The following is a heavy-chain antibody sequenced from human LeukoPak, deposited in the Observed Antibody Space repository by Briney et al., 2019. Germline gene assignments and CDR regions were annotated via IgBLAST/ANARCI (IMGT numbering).Heavy chain of an antibody. J-gene: IGHJ4*02. V-gene: IGHV3-48*03. CDR3: ATYPDGYDYVWGSYRYGSYFDY. D-gene: IGHD3-16*02. CDR1: GFTFSSYE. CDR2: ISSSGSTI. Sequence: GGSLRLSCAGSGFTFSSYEMNWVRQAPGKGLEWVSYISSSGSTIYYADSVKGRFTISRDNAKNSLYLQMNSLRAEDTAVYYCATYPDGYDYVWGSYRYGSYFDYWGQGTLVTVSS.